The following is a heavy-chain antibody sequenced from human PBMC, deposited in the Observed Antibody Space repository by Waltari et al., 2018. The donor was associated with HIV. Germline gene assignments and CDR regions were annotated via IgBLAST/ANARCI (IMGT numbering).Heavy chain of an antibody. CDR2: SSRGSAAI. CDR1: GFNFRNYD. J-gene: IGHJ6*02. Sequence: EVQLVESGGGLVQPGGSLRLSCSASGFNFRNYDMNWVRQAPGKRLGWLSDSSRGSAAIYQADSVKGRFTISRDNAKNSLYLQMDSLRGEDTAVYYCARDANTTARRSGMDLWGQGTTVTVSS. CDR3: ARDANTTARRSGMDL. V-gene: IGHV3-48*03. D-gene: IGHD6-6*01.